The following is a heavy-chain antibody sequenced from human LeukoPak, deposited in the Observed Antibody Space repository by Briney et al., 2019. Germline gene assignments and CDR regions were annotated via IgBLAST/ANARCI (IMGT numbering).Heavy chain of an antibody. Sequence: GGSLRLSCAVSGFPFSSYSMHWVRQAPGKGLEWVAVIWSDGSHQYYVDSVKGRFTISRDNSKNTLYLQMDSLRAEDTAVYYCVRENDSNGYYFYRGQGTLVTVSS. V-gene: IGHV3-33*01. D-gene: IGHD3-22*01. CDR3: VRENDSNGYYFY. CDR2: IWSDGSHQ. CDR1: GFPFSSYS. J-gene: IGHJ4*02.